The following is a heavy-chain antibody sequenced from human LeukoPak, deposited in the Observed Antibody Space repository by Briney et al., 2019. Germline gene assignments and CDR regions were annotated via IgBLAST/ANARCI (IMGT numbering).Heavy chain of an antibody. Sequence: GGSLRLSCAASGFTFNKYNMNWLRQAPGKGLEWVSSISSSSSYIYYADSVKGRFTISRDNAKNSLYLQMNSLGAEDTAVYYCATMPPSGAHNSLDHWGQGTLVTVSS. J-gene: IGHJ4*02. CDR2: ISSSSSYI. D-gene: IGHD2-2*01. CDR1: GFTFNKYN. CDR3: ATMPPSGAHNSLDH. V-gene: IGHV3-21*01.